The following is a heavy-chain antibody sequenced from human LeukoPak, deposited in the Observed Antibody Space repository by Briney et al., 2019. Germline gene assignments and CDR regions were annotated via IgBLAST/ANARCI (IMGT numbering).Heavy chain of an antibody. CDR1: GGSFSGYY. CDR3: ARGNRRIAVARRGYFDY. J-gene: IGHJ4*02. D-gene: IGHD6-19*01. CDR2: INHSGST. Sequence: PSETLSLICAVYGGSFSGYYWSWIRQPPGKGLEWIGEINHSGSTNYNPSLKSRVTISVDTSKNQFSLKLSSVTAADTAVYYCARGNRRIAVARRGYFDYWGQGTLVTVSS. V-gene: IGHV4-34*01.